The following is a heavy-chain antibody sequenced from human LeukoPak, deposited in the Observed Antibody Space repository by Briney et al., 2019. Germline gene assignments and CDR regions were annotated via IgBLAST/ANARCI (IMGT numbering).Heavy chain of an antibody. J-gene: IGHJ4*02. CDR2: ISFDGGNK. CDR1: GFTFSSHG. CDR3: ASTRSSDFDY. D-gene: IGHD6-6*01. Sequence: PGGSLRLSCAASGFTFSSHGMHWVRQAPGKGLEWVAVISFDGGNKYYADSVKGRFTISRDNSKNTLYLQLNSLRAEDTAVYYCASTRSSDFDYWGQGTLVTVS. V-gene: IGHV3-30*03.